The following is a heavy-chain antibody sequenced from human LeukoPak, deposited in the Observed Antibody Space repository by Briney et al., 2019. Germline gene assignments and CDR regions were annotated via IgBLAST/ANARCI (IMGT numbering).Heavy chain of an antibody. CDR3: AIQTYYYDSRDY. D-gene: IGHD3-22*01. CDR1: GFTVSSNY. J-gene: IGHJ4*02. V-gene: IGHV3-66*01. Sequence: GGSLRLSCAASGFTVSSNYMSWVRQAPGKGLEWVSVIYSGGSTYYADSVKGRFTISGDNSKNTLYLQMNSLRAEDTAVYYCAIQTYYYDSRDYWGQGALVTVSS. CDR2: IYSGGST.